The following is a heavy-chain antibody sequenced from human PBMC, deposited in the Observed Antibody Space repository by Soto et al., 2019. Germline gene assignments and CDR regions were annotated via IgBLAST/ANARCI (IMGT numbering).Heavy chain of an antibody. V-gene: IGHV1-2*04. Sequence: ASVKVSCKASGYTFTGYYMHWVRQAPGQGLEWMGWINPNSGGTNYAQKFQGWVTMTRDTSISTAYMELSRLRSDDTAVYYCARDGLVGATTSYYYYGMDVWGQGTTVTVSS. CDR3: ARDGLVGATTSYYYYGMDV. J-gene: IGHJ6*02. CDR2: INPNSGGT. CDR1: GYTFTGYY. D-gene: IGHD1-26*01.